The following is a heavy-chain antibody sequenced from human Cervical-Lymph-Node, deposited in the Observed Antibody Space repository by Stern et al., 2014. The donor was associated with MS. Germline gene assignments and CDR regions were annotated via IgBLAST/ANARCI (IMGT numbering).Heavy chain of an antibody. CDR3: ARGRSCTNPTCEEDYDS. D-gene: IGHD2-8*01. CDR2: IYHSGRI. J-gene: IGHJ4*02. CDR1: GGSISSNNW. Sequence: QLQLQESGPGLVKPSGTLSLTCAVSGGSISSNNWWSWVRQPPGKGLEWIGEIYHSGRIKYNPSLKSRVIISMDKSKSQFSLKLTSVTAADTAIYYCARGRSCTNPTCEEDYDSWGQGNLVTVSS. V-gene: IGHV4-4*02.